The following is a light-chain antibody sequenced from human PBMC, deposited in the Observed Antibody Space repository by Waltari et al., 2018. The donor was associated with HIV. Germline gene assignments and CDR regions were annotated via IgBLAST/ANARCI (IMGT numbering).Light chain of an antibody. J-gene: IGLJ1*01. V-gene: IGLV2-14*03. Sequence: QSALTQPASVSGSPGQSITISCTGTSSDVGGYNYVSWYQQHPGKAPKLMIYDVSNWPSGVSNLFSGSKSGNTASLTISGLQAEDEADYYCSSYTSSSTYVFGTGTKVTVL. CDR2: DVS. CDR3: SSYTSSSTYV. CDR1: SSDVGGYNY.